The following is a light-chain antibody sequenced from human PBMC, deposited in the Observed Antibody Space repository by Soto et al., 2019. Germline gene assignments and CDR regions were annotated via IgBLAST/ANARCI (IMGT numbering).Light chain of an antibody. CDR2: DAS. J-gene: IGKJ4*01. Sequence: DIQMTHSPSTLSASVLYIVTITFRASQSVRGWLAWYQQKPGRAPKFLIYDASSLESGVPSRFSGSGSGTEFTLTISNLQPDDFATYYCQKYDNYPLNFGGGTKVDIK. CDR3: QKYDNYPLN. V-gene: IGKV1-5*01. CDR1: QSVRGW.